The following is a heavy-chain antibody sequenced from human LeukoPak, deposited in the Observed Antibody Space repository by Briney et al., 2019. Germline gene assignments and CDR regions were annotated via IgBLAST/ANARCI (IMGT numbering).Heavy chain of an antibody. CDR3: TTDKGTYYYDSSGSFLDV. D-gene: IGHD3-22*01. CDR1: GFTFSNAW. V-gene: IGHV3-15*01. CDR2: IKSKTDGGTT. Sequence: GGSLRLSCAASGFTFSNAWMSWVRQAPGKGLERVGRIKSKTDGGTTDYAAPVKGRFTISRDDSKNTLYLQMNSLKTEDTAVYYCTTDKGTYYYDSSGSFLDVWGQGTTVTVSS. J-gene: IGHJ6*02.